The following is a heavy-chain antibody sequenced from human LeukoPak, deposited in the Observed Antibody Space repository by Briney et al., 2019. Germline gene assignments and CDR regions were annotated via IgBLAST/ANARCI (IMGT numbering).Heavy chain of an antibody. D-gene: IGHD3-10*01. CDR3: ARLKAWFGELLLYYFDY. J-gene: IGHJ4*02. CDR1: GFTFSSYW. Sequence: PGGSLRLSCAASGFTFSSYWMSWVRQAPGKGLEWVANIKQDGSEKYYVDSVKGRFTISRDNAKNSLYLQMNSLRAEDTAVYYCARLKAWFGELLLYYFDYWGQGTLVTVSS. CDR2: IKQDGSEK. V-gene: IGHV3-7*03.